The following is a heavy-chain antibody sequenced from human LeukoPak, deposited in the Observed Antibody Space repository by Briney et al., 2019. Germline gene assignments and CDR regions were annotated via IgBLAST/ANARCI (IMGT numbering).Heavy chain of an antibody. J-gene: IGHJ4*02. Sequence: PSETVSLTCTVSGVSINTYFWSWIRQPPGKGLEWIGYVYYNGITNYNPSLKSRVSISLDTSKNQFSLRLNSVTAAETAVYYCASQLGGTTFHWGQGTLVTVSP. V-gene: IGHV4-59*01. CDR2: VYYNGIT. D-gene: IGHD1/OR15-1a*01. CDR1: GVSINTYF. CDR3: ASQLGGTTFH.